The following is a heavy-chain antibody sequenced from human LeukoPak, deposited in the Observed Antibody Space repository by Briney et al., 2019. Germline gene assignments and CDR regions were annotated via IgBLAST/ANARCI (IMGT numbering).Heavy chain of an antibody. CDR3: ARSFTDAFDI. CDR2: IYYSGST. CDR1: GGSISSSSYY. J-gene: IGHJ3*02. Sequence: SETLSLTCTVSGGSISSSSYYWSWIRQPPGEGLEWIGYIYYSGSTNYNPSLKSRVTISVDTSKNQFSLKLSSVTAADTAVYYCARSFTDAFDIWGQGTMVTVSS. V-gene: IGHV4-61*01.